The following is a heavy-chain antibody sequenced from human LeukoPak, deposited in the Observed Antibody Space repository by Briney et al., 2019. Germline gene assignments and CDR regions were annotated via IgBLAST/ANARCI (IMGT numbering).Heavy chain of an antibody. CDR3: ARDFRAGWFSPGNWFDP. V-gene: IGHV1-2*02. CDR1: GYTFTGYY. CDR2: INPKSGGT. D-gene: IGHD2-15*01. J-gene: IGHJ5*02. Sequence: ASVKVSCKASGYTFTGYYMHWVRQAPGQGLEWMGWINPKSGGTNYAQKFQGRVTMTRDTSISTAYMEMSRLRSDDTAVYYCARDFRAGWFSPGNWFDPWGQGTLVTVSS.